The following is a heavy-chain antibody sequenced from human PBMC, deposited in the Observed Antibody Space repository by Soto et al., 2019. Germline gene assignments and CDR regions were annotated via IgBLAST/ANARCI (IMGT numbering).Heavy chain of an antibody. Sequence: QVQLVQSGAEVKKPGSSVKVSCKASGGTFSSYAISWVRQASGQGLEWMGGIIPIFGTANYAQKFQGRVTITADESTSTAYMELSSLRSEDTAVYYCARPSPAITHVGDAFDIWGQGTMVTVSS. CDR2: IIPIFGTA. CDR1: GGTFSSYA. J-gene: IGHJ3*02. V-gene: IGHV1-69*12. D-gene: IGHD2-21*02. CDR3: ARPSPAITHVGDAFDI.